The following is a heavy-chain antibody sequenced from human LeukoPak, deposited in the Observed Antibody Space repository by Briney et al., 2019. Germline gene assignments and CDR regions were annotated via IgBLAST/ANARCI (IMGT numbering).Heavy chain of an antibody. CDR1: GGTFSSYA. Sequence: SVKVSCKASGGTFSSYAISWVRQAPGQGLEWMGGIIPIFGTANYAQKFQGRVTITADESTSTTYMELSSLRSEDTAVYYCARFTTGVHSGYDQNNWFDPWGQGTLVTVSS. D-gene: IGHD5-12*01. J-gene: IGHJ5*02. CDR2: IIPIFGTA. V-gene: IGHV1-69*13. CDR3: ARFTTGVHSGYDQNNWFDP.